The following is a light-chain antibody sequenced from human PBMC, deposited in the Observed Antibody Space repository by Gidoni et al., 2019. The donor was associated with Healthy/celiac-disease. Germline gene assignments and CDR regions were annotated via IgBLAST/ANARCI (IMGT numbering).Light chain of an antibody. CDR3: QQYYSYPRT. J-gene: IGKJ1*01. Sequence: AIRITQSPSSPSASTGDRVTITCRASQGISSYLAWYQQKPGKAPKLLIYAASTLQSGVPSRFSGSGSGTDFTLTISCLQSEDVATYYCQQYYSYPRTFGQGTKVEIK. CDR1: QGISSY. V-gene: IGKV1-8*01. CDR2: AAS.